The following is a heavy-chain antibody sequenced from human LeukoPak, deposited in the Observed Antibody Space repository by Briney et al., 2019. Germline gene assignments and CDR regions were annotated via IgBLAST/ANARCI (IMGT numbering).Heavy chain of an antibody. J-gene: IGHJ4*02. CDR2: VFYNGAT. Sequence: PSETLSLTCIVSGGSISSSIYYWAWVRQPPGKGLEWIGTVFYNGATQYSPSLRSRVTISVDTSRNQFSLSLISVTAADTAVYYCARGGQLAVPDPFDSWGQGTLVTVSS. CDR1: GGSISSSIYY. CDR3: ARGGQLAVPDPFDS. D-gene: IGHD6-19*01. V-gene: IGHV4-39*07.